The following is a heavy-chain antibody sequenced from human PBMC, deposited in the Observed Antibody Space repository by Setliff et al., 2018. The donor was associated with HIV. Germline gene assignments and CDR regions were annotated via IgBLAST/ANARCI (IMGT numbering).Heavy chain of an antibody. J-gene: IGHJ6*02. CDR2: IKQDGSDM. CDR1: GLPFYNYW. D-gene: IGHD3-3*01. Sequence: GSLRLSCVASGLPFYNYWMTWLRRAPGRGLEWVANIKQDGSDMHYIESVKGRFTIFRDNAKNSLYLQMNSLRVEDTAVYYCARDYLYYNLYNGSPVYGMDVWGQGTTVTVSS. V-gene: IGHV3-7*01. CDR3: ARDYLYYNLYNGSPVYGMDV.